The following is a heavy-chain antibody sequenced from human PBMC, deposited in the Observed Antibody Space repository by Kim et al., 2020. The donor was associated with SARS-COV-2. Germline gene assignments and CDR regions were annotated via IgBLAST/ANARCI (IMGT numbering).Heavy chain of an antibody. Sequence: GGSLRLSCATSGFTFGNYAINWVRQAPGKGLEWVSAISGPGDTTYYADAVRGRFTIFRDNSKNTPYLQMHSLQSADTAVYYCAKGGGNSGYDVFDYWGQG. D-gene: IGHD5-12*01. CDR3: AKGGGNSGYDVFDY. J-gene: IGHJ4*02. CDR1: GFTFGNYA. CDR2: ISGPGDTT. V-gene: IGHV3-23*01.